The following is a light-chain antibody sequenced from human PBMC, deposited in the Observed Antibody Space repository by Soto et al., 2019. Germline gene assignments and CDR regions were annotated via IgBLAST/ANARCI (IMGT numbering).Light chain of an antibody. CDR3: QQYGSSPPYT. CDR2: GSS. CDR1: QSVSGNY. Sequence: EIVLTQSPGTLSLSPGERATLSCRASQSVSGNYLAWYQQKPRQSPRLLIYGSSDRATGIPDRFSGSGSATDFTLTITRVEPEDFAVYYCQQYGSSPPYTVGQGTKLEIK. J-gene: IGKJ2*01. V-gene: IGKV3-20*01.